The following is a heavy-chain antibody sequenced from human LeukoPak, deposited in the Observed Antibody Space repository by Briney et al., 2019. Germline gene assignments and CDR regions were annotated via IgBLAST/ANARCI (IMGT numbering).Heavy chain of an antibody. V-gene: IGHV4-59*01. CDR3: VRTLGLQAPIRY. Sequence: SETLSLTCTVSGGSISSYYWNWMRQPPGKGLEWIGYIYSSGSTNYNPSLKSRVTMSVDTSKNQFSLRLTSVTAADTAVYYCVRTLGLQAPIRYWGQGTLVTVSS. CDR1: GGSISSYY. D-gene: IGHD4-11*01. J-gene: IGHJ4*02. CDR2: IYSSGST.